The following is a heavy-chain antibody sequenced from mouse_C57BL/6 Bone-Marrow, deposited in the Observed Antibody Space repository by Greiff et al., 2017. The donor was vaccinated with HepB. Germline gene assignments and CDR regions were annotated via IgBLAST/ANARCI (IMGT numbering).Heavy chain of an antibody. CDR3: AKMIYDGYSAWFAY. J-gene: IGHJ3*01. Sequence: VQLQESGPGLVQPSQSLSITCTVSGFSLTSYGVHWVRQSPGKGLEWLGVIWRGGSTDYNAAFMSRLSITKDNSKSQVFFKMNSLQADDTAIYYCAKMIYDGYSAWFAYWGQGTLVTVSA. CDR1: GFSLTSYG. V-gene: IGHV2-5*01. D-gene: IGHD2-3*01. CDR2: IWRGGST.